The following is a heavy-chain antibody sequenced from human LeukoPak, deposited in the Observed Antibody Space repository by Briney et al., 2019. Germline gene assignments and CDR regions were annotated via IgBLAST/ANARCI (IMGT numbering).Heavy chain of an antibody. D-gene: IGHD3-10*01. V-gene: IGHV3-11*01. CDR2: ITSSGSTI. Sequence: KAGGSLRLSCAASVFTFSDYYMTWNRQAPGKGLEWVSYITSSGSTIYYADSVKGRFTISRDNVKSSLYLQMNSLRAEDTAVYYCARRGAYYFDYWGQGTLVTVS. J-gene: IGHJ4*02. CDR3: ARRGAYYFDY. CDR1: VFTFSDYY.